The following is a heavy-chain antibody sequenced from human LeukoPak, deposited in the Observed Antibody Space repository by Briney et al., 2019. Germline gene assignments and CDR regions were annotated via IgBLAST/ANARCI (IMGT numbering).Heavy chain of an antibody. Sequence: SETLSLTCTVSGYSISSGYYWGWIRQPPGKGLEWIGDIYHGGSTYYNPSLKSRVTMSGDTSKNQFSLNLSSVTAADTAVYYCARVTSSSWFEGYFDYWGQGTLVTVSS. CDR1: GYSISSGYY. D-gene: IGHD6-13*01. CDR3: ARVTSSSWFEGYFDY. J-gene: IGHJ4*02. V-gene: IGHV4-38-2*02. CDR2: IYHGGST.